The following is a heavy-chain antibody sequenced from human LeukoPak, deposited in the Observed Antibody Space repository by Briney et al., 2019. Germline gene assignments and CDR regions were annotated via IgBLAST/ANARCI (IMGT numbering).Heavy chain of an antibody. J-gene: IGHJ4*02. CDR1: GGSISSYY. V-gene: IGHV4-59*01. CDR3: ARAYTGWYYLDY. CDR2: IYYSGST. D-gene: IGHD3-16*01. Sequence: NPSETLSLTCTVSGGSISSYYWSWIRQPPGKGLEWIGYIYYSGSTNYNPSLKSRVTISVDTSKNQFSLKLSSVTAADTAVYYCARAYTGWYYLDYWGQGTLVTVSS.